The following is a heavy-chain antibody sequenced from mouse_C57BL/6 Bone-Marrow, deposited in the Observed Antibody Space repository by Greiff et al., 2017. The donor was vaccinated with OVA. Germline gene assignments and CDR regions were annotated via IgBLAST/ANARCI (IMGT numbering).Heavy chain of an antibody. J-gene: IGHJ3*01. Sequence: EVKLEESGAELVRPGASVKLSCTASGFNIKDDYMHWVKQRPEQGLEWIGWIDPENGDTEYASKFQGKATITAATSSNTAYLQLSSLTSEDTAVYYCTLFITTVPAYWGQGTLVTVSA. D-gene: IGHD1-1*01. CDR1: GFNIKDDY. CDR2: IDPENGDT. CDR3: TLFITTVPAY. V-gene: IGHV14-4*01.